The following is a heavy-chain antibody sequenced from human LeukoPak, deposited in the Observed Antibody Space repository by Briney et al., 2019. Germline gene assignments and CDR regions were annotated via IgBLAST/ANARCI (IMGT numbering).Heavy chain of an antibody. CDR2: IRYDGSNK. CDR3: AKGLPSSGWYPPPFDY. Sequence: GGSLRLSCAASGFTFSSSGMHWVRQAPGKGLGWVAFIRYDGSNKYYADSVKGRFTISRDNSKNTLYLQMNSLRAEDTAVYYCAKGLPSSGWYPPPFDYWGQGTLVTVSS. V-gene: IGHV3-30*02. D-gene: IGHD6-19*01. J-gene: IGHJ4*02. CDR1: GFTFSSSG.